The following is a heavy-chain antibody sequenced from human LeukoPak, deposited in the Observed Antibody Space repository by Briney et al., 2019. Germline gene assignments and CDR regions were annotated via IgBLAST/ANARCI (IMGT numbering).Heavy chain of an antibody. Sequence: SETLSLTCAVYDGSFSGYYWSWIRQSPGKGLEWIGEINHSGSTNYNPSLKSRVTISVDTSKNHFSLKLSSVTAADTAVYYCARCGDGLPCDFDFWGQGTLVTVSS. CDR1: DGSFSGYY. D-gene: IGHD3-10*01. CDR3: ARCGDGLPCDFDF. J-gene: IGHJ4*02. V-gene: IGHV4-34*01. CDR2: INHSGST.